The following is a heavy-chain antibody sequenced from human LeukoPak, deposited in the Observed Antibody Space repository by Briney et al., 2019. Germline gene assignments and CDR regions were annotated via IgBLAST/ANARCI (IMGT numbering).Heavy chain of an antibody. CDR1: GGTFNSYA. V-gene: IGHV1-69*01. Sequence: SVKVSCKASGGTFNSYAISWVRQDPGQGLEWMGGVIPILGTANYAQKFQGRVTITADESTSTAYMELSTLISEDTAVYYCARDQECFDYWGQGTLVTVSS. J-gene: IGHJ4*02. D-gene: IGHD2/OR15-2a*01. CDR3: ARDQECFDY. CDR2: VIPILGTA.